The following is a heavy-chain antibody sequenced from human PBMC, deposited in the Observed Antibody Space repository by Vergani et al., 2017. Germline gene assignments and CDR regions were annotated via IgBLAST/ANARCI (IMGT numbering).Heavy chain of an antibody. D-gene: IGHD2-2*02. CDR3: AKSGIVVVPAAIRGVRYYYYYMDV. CDR2: ISGSGGST. J-gene: IGHJ6*03. Sequence: EVQLLESGGNLIQPGGSLRLSCGASGFTFSSYAMTWVRLAPGKGLQWVSAISGSGGSTYYADSVKGRFTISRDNSKNTLYLQMNSLRAEDTAVYYCAKSGIVVVPAAIRGVRYYYYYMDVWGKGTTVTVSS. CDR1: GFTFSSYA. V-gene: IGHV3-23*01.